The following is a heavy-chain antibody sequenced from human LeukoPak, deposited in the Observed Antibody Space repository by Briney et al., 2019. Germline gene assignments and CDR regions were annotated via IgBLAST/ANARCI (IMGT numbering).Heavy chain of an antibody. V-gene: IGHV3-48*02. CDR1: GFTFSSYS. CDR2: ISSSSSTI. Sequence: HPGGSLRLSCAASGFTFSSYSMNWVRQAPEKGLEWVSYISSSSSTIYYADSVKGRFTISRDNAKNSLYLQMNSLRDEDTAVYYCARDLYYGSGKINWFDPWGQGTLVTVSS. D-gene: IGHD3-10*01. J-gene: IGHJ5*02. CDR3: ARDLYYGSGKINWFDP.